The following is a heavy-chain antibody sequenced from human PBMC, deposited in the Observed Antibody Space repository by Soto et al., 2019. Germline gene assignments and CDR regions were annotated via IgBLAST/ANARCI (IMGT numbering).Heavy chain of an antibody. D-gene: IGHD6-19*01. CDR3: AKGGPRWQVTSDFTS. CDR1: GFTFSDYA. V-gene: IGHV3-30*18. Sequence: VQLVESGGGVVQPGRSLRLSCAASGFTFSDYAMHWVRQAPGKGLEWLAVVYHDGRNTHYADSVKGRFTISRDSSTHAVSLEMTRPRAEDPAVFYCAKGGPRWQVTSDFTSWGQGAVVTVSS. CDR2: VYHDGRNT. J-gene: IGHJ4*02.